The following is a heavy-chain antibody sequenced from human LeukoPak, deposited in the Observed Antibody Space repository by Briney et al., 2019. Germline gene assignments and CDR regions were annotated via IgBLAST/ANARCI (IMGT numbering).Heavy chain of an antibody. CDR2: MNPNSGNT. D-gene: IGHD3-10*01. V-gene: IGHV1-8*02. J-gene: IGHJ5*02. CDR3: ARGPNGGSGSRWFDP. Sequence: ASVKVSCKASGGTFSSYAISWVRQAPGQGLEWMGWMNPNSGNTGYAQKFQGRVTMTRNTSISTAYMELSSLRSEDTAVYYCARGPNGGSGSRWFDPWGQGTLVTVSS. CDR1: GGTFSSYA.